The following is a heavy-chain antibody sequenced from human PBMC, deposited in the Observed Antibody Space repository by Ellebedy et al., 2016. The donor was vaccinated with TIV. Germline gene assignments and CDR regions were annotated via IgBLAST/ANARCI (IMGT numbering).Heavy chain of an antibody. Sequence: ASVKVSCEASGYTLSPYVIHWVRQAPGQRLEWMGWINAGNGNTKYSQKFQGRVTITRDTSASTAYMELSSLRSEDTAVYYCAREPRQYYYDSTGYVWFDPWGQGTLVTVSS. D-gene: IGHD3-22*01. J-gene: IGHJ5*02. CDR2: INAGNGNT. V-gene: IGHV1-3*01. CDR1: GYTLSPYV. CDR3: AREPRQYYYDSTGYVWFDP.